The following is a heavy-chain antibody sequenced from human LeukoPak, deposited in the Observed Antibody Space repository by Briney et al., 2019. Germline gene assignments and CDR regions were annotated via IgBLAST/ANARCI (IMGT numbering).Heavy chain of an antibody. CDR2: ISGSGAST. Sequence: PGGSLRLSCAASGFTLSSYAMNWVRQAPPEGLEWVSAISGSGASTYYVDSVKGRFTISRDKSKSTLYLQLNSLRAEDTAIYYCAKGVTNWANNYFDYWGQGTLVTVSS. V-gene: IGHV3-23*01. J-gene: IGHJ4*02. CDR1: GFTLSSYA. D-gene: IGHD7-27*01. CDR3: AKGVTNWANNYFDY.